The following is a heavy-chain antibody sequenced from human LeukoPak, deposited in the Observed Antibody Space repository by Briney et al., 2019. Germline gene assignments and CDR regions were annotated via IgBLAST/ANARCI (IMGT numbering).Heavy chain of an antibody. CDR1: GFTVSSIH. J-gene: IGHJ4*02. CDR3: ARTNGDYVLGY. D-gene: IGHD4-17*01. CDR2: TYTGGNS. V-gene: IGHV3-53*01. Sequence: PGGSLRLSCAASGFTVSSIHMVWVRQAPGKGLEWVSVTYTGGNSYYADSVKGRFTISRDNSKNTLYLQMNSLRAEDTAVYYCARTNGDYVLGYWGQGTLVTVSS.